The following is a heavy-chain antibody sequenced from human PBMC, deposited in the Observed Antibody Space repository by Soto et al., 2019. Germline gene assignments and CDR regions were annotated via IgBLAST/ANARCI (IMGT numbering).Heavy chain of an antibody. CDR3: ARSRRYTNSSLAAFDH. Sequence: QVQLQESGPGLVKPSQTLSLTCTVSGGSISSGIYYWSWIRQHPGKGLEWIGYIYFSVSAYYNPSLKSRVTISVDTSKSQFSLRLSSVTAADTAVYYCARSRRYTNSSLAAFDHWGQGTLVTVSS. CDR2: IYFSVSA. CDR1: GGSISSGIYY. J-gene: IGHJ4*02. V-gene: IGHV4-31*03. D-gene: IGHD6-6*01.